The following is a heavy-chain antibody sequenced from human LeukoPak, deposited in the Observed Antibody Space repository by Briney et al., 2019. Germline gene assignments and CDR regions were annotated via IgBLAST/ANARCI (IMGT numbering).Heavy chain of an antibody. V-gene: IGHV3-30-3*01. D-gene: IGHD3-10*01. CDR1: GFTFSSYA. CDR2: ISYDGSNK. CDR3: AKHISDYYGSGSYYLPYYYGMDV. J-gene: IGHJ6*02. Sequence: GGSLRLSCAASGFTFSSYAMHWVRQAPGKGLEWVGVISYDGSNKYYADSVKGRFTISRDTSKNTLYLQMNSLRAEDTAVYYCAKHISDYYGSGSYYLPYYYGMDVWGQGTTVTVSS.